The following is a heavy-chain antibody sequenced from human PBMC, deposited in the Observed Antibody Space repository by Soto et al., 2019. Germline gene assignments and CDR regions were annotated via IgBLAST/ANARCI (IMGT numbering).Heavy chain of an antibody. J-gene: IGHJ6*02. CDR3: ARGSSGDYAYYGMDV. D-gene: IGHD4-17*01. Sequence: QVQLVQSGAEVKKPGASVKVSCKASGYTFTSYGISWVRQAPGQGLEWMGWISPYNGNTNYAQQLQGRVTMTTDTATSTAYMELRSLRSDDTAVYYCARGSSGDYAYYGMDVWGPGTTVTVSS. CDR1: GYTFTSYG. V-gene: IGHV1-18*01. CDR2: ISPYNGNT.